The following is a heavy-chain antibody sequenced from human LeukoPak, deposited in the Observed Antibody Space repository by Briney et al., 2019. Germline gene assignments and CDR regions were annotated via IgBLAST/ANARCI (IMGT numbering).Heavy chain of an antibody. V-gene: IGHV3-21*01. CDR1: GFSFSNYN. CDR2: ITSTSSYI. D-gene: IGHD1-26*01. CDR3: ARDPYSGSYGDYYYYYMDV. J-gene: IGHJ6*03. Sequence: GGSLRLYCAASGFSFSNYNMNWVRQAPGKGLEWVSSITSTSSYIYYADSVKGRFTISRDNAKNSLYLQMNSLRAEDTAVYCCARDPYSGSYGDYYYYYMDVWGKGTTVTTSS.